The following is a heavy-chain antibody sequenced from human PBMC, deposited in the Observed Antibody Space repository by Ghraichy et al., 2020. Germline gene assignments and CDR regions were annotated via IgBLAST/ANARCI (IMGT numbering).Heavy chain of an antibody. V-gene: IGHV3-30*04. D-gene: IGHD6-19*01. CDR3: ARDFMISGWYWGIGYYYYGMDV. CDR2: ISYDGSNK. Sequence: GESLNISCAASGFTFSSYAMHWVRQAPGKGLEWVTVISYDGSNKYYADSVKGRFTISRDNSKNTLYLQMNSLRAEDTAVYYCARDFMISGWYWGIGYYYYGMDVWGQGTTVTVSS. J-gene: IGHJ6*02. CDR1: GFTFSSYA.